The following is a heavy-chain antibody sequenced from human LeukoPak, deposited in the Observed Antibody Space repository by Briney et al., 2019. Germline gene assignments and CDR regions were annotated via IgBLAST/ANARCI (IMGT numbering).Heavy chain of an antibody. CDR3: ARSPYDFWSGNKLYNWFDP. Sequence: PSETLSLTRTVSGGSISSGDYYWSWIRQPPGKGLEWIGYIYYSGSTYYNPSLKSRVTISIDTSKNQFSLKLSSVTAADTAVYYCARSPYDFWSGNKLYNWFDPWGQGTLVTVSS. J-gene: IGHJ5*02. V-gene: IGHV4-30-4*08. CDR2: IYYSGST. CDR1: GGSISSGDYY. D-gene: IGHD3-3*01.